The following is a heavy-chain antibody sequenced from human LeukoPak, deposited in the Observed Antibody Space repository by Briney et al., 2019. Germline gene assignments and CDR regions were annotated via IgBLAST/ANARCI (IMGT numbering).Heavy chain of an antibody. V-gene: IGHV3-23*01. CDR2: ISGSGGST. CDR1: GFTFSSYA. CDR3: AKSLGIFDY. Sequence: SGGSLRLPCAASGFTFSSYAMSWVRQAPGKGLEWASAISGSGGSTYYADSVKGRFTISRDNSKNTLYLQMNSLRAEDTAVYYCAKSLGIFDYWGQGTLVTVSS. J-gene: IGHJ4*02.